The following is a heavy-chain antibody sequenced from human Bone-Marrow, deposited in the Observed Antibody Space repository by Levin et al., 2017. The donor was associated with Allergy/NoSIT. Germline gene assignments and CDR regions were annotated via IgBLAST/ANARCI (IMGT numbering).Heavy chain of an antibody. CDR1: GFTFSAYP. CDR2: ISSDSGYR. Sequence: GESLKISCAASGFTFSAYPLSWVRQAPGKGPEWISAISSDSGYRYHAESVKGRFTISRDNSKNTLYLQMNSLRAEDTAIYYCAKTNVPGGSVDCPFDFWGQGALVTVSS. CDR3: AKTNVPGGSVDCPFDF. V-gene: IGHV3-23*01. D-gene: IGHD2-15*01. J-gene: IGHJ4*02.